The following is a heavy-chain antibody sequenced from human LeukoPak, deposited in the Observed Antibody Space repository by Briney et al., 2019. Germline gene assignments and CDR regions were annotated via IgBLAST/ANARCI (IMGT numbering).Heavy chain of an antibody. CDR3: VEIRCMLPYYYYYYMDV. CDR1: GYSISSGYY. CDR2: IYHSGST. J-gene: IGHJ6*03. Sequence: PSETLSLTCTVSGYSISSGYYWGWIRQPPGKGLEWIGSIYHSGSTYYNPSLKSRVTISVDTSKNQFSLKLSSVTAADTAVYYCVEIRCMLPYYYYYYMDVWGKGTTVTVSS. V-gene: IGHV4-38-2*02. D-gene: IGHD2-8*01.